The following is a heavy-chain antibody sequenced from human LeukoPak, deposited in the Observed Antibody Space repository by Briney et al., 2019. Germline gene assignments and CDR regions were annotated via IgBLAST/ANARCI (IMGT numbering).Heavy chain of an antibody. D-gene: IGHD5-12*01. J-gene: IGHJ3*02. Sequence: PGGSLRLSCAASGFTFSSYAMSWVRQAPGKGLEWVSAISGSGGSTYYADSVKGRFTITRDNAKNSLYLQMNSLRAEDTAVYYCARDSYPYSPSGAFDIWGQGTMVTVSS. CDR1: GFTFSSYA. CDR2: ISGSGGST. CDR3: ARDSYPYSPSGAFDI. V-gene: IGHV3-23*01.